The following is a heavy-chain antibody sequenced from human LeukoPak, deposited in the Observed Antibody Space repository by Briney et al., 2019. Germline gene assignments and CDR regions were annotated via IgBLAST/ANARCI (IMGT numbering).Heavy chain of an antibody. V-gene: IGHV4-39*01. Sequence: PSETLSLTCTVSGGSISSSSYYWGWIRQPPGQGLQWIGSIYYFGGTYYNPSLKSRVTISVDTSKNQFSLKLSSVTAADTAVYYCASQKRTITWGQGTLVTVSS. CDR1: GGSISSSSYY. CDR3: ASQKRTIT. J-gene: IGHJ5*02. CDR2: IYYFGGT.